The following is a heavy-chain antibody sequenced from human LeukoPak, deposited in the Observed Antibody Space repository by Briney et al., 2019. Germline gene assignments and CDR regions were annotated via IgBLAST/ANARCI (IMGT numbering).Heavy chain of an antibody. CDR3: ARASGYYVNH. J-gene: IGHJ5*02. V-gene: IGHV4-59*01. CDR2: IYYSA. D-gene: IGHD5-18*01. Sequence: SETLSLTCSVSGGSISSYYWSWFRQPPGKGPEWIGYIYYSANYNPSLNSRVTISVDRSKNQFSLNLTSVTAADTAVYYCARASGYYVNHWGQGTLVTVSS. CDR1: GGSISSYY.